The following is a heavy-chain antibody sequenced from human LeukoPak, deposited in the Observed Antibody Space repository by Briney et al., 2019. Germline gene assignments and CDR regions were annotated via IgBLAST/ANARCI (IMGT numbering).Heavy chain of an antibody. J-gene: IGHJ4*02. CDR1: WFSLSTSGVG. V-gene: IGHV2-5*01. CDR2: IYWNDDK. D-gene: IGHD6-19*01. Sequence: ASGPTLVNPTQTLTLTCTFSWFSLSTSGVGVGLIRQPPGKALEWLALIYWNDDKRYSPSLKSRLTITKDTSKNQVVLTMTNMDPVDTATYYCAQTSSGWYFWDYWGQGTLVTVSS. CDR3: AQTSSGWYFWDY.